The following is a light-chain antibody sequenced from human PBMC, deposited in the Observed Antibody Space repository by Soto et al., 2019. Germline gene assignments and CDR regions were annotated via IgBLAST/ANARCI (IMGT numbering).Light chain of an antibody. CDR2: DVS. Sequence: QSALTQPASVSGSPGQSITISCTGTSSDVGGYNYVSWYQQHPRKAPKLMIYDVSNRPSRVSNRFSGSKSGNTASLTISGLQAEDEADYYCSSYTSSSTVVFGGGTKLTVL. CDR1: SSDVGGYNY. CDR3: SSYTSSSTVV. V-gene: IGLV2-14*01. J-gene: IGLJ2*01.